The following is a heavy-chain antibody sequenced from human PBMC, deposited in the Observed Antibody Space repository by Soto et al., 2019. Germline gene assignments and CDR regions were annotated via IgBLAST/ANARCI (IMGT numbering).Heavy chain of an antibody. J-gene: IGHJ6*02. CDR3: AKAMGGYYYDSSGYSSYYGMDV. CDR2: ISYDGSNK. CDR1: GFTFSIYG. D-gene: IGHD3-22*01. V-gene: IGHV3-30*18. Sequence: QVQLVESGGGVLEPGRSLRLSGAASGFTFSIYGMHWVRKAPGKGLERVTVISYDGSNKYYADSVKGRFTISRDNSKNTLYLQMNSLRAEDTAVYYCAKAMGGYYYDSSGYSSYYGMDVWGQGTTVTVSS.